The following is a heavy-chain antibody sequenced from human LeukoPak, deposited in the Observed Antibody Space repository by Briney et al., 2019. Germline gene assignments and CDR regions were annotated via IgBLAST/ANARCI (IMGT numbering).Heavy chain of an antibody. CDR2: INHSGST. CDR3: ARRSYNSPLRY. CDR1: GYSFSSGYY. V-gene: IGHV4-34*01. J-gene: IGHJ4*02. D-gene: IGHD3-10*01. Sequence: SETLSLTCTVSGYSFSSGYYWSWIRQPPGKGLEWIGEINHSGSTNYNPSLKSRVTISVDTSKNQFSLKLSSVTAADTAVYYCARRSYNSPLRYWGQGTLVTVSS.